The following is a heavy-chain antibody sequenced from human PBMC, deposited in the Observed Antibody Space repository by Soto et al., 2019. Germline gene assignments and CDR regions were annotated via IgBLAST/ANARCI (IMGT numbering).Heavy chain of an antibody. V-gene: IGHV6-1*01. CDR2: TYYRSKYYY. J-gene: IGHJ4*02. D-gene: IGHD6-6*01. CDR3: ARGGVSSTSPRSGFDY. CDR1: GDSVSSNSAA. Sequence: QVQLQQSGPGLVKPSQTLSLTCAISGDSVSSNSAAWNWLRQSPSRGLEWLGRTYYRSKYYYEYAQSVNSRVTINPDTSNNHCSLQLHSVTPEDTAVYYCARGGVSSTSPRSGFDYWGQGNLVTVSS.